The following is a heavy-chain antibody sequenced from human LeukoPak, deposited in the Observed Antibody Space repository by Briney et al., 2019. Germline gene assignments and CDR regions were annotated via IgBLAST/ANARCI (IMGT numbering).Heavy chain of an antibody. CDR2: ISGYNGDT. J-gene: IGHJ6*02. V-gene: IGHV1-18*01. CDR1: GFPFNTHA. Sequence: ASVKVSCRASGFPFNTHAVAWVRQAPGQGLEWMGWISGYNGDTKYAQKFQGRVVMTKDTSVTTAYMELSSLTSDDTAVYYCARFWVFGADTSPPYHQGVDVWGQGTTVTVSS. CDR3: ARFWVFGADTSPPYHQGVDV. D-gene: IGHD3-3*01.